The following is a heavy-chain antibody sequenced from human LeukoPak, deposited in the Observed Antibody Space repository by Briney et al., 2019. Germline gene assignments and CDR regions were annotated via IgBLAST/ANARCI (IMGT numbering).Heavy chain of an antibody. CDR1: GFTFSSYW. CDR3: ARSTGWRSRDY. Sequence: GGSLRLSCAASGFTFSSYWMSWVRQAPGKGLEWVANIKEDGSEKYYVDSVKGRSTISRDNAKNSLFLQMNSLRAGDTAVYYCARSTGWRSRDYWGQGTLVTVSS. J-gene: IGHJ4*02. V-gene: IGHV3-7*01. D-gene: IGHD6-19*01. CDR2: IKEDGSEK.